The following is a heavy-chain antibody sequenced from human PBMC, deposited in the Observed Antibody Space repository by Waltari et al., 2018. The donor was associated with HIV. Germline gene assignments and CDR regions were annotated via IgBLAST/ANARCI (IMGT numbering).Heavy chain of an antibody. CDR3: VRGGTSGPCSGKNRLAS. D-gene: IGHD2-15*01. Sequence: HVQLRESVPGLVKPSQPLSLTCVISGDSVSTNNATSNWIRQCPSRGLEGLWRTNNRSKGVADESLSLRSRTNTRPYKPTNYFVRQLISVTPAETAVYHCVRGGTSGPCSGKNRLASWGRGNLV. J-gene: IGHJ5*02. CDR2: TNNRSKGVA. CDR1: GDSVSTNNAT. V-gene: IGHV6-1*01.